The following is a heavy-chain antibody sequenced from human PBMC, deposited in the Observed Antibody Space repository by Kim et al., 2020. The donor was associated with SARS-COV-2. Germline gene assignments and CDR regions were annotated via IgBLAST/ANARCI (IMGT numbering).Heavy chain of an antibody. CDR3: AKGTMGFGVVIIGYYYYGMDV. V-gene: IGHV3-23*01. CDR1: GFTFSSYA. Sequence: GGSLRLSCAASGFTFSSYAMSWVRQAPGKGLEWVSAISGSGGSTYYADSVKGRFTISRDNSKNTLYLQMNSLRAEDTAVYYCAKGTMGFGVVIIGYYYYGMDVWGQGTTVTVSS. J-gene: IGHJ6*02. D-gene: IGHD3-3*01. CDR2: ISGSGGST.